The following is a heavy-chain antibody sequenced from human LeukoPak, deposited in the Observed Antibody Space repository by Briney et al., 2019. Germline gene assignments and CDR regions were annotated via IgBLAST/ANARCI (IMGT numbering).Heavy chain of an antibody. D-gene: IGHD2-2*01. J-gene: IGHJ5*02. V-gene: IGHV3-7*01. CDR3: ASDTKVRAP. CDR2: INEDGSEK. CDR1: GFIFNSYW. Sequence: GGSLRLSCAASGFIFNSYWMSWVRQAPGKGLEWVANINEDGSEKYYVDSVKGRFTIPRDNAKNSLYLQMNSLRVEDTAVYYCASDTKVRAPWGQGTLVTVSS.